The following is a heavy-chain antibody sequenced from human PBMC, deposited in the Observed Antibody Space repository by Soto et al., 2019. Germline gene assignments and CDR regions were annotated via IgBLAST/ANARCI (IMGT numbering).Heavy chain of an antibody. D-gene: IGHD1-1*01. V-gene: IGHV3-11*06. CDR3: VRSGDNYNLLDY. Sequence: GGSLRLSCAASGFTFSDHCMSWIRQAPGKGLEWIGYSSNSGSFTRYADSVKGRFSISRDNAKNSLYLQINSLRGDDTAIYYCVRSGDNYNLLDYWGQGTPVTVSS. CDR2: SSNSGSFT. J-gene: IGHJ4*02. CDR1: GFTFSDHC.